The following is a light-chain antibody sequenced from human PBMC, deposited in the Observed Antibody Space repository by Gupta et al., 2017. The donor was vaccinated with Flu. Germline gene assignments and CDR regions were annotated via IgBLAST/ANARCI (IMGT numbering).Light chain of an antibody. Sequence: HSSLAASIGDRVTITCRASQTVSRYLAWYQHKPGKAPMLLIHTASNLHSGVPSRFSGSGSGTNFTLSISNLQPEDFATYYCQQTYSTLITFGHGTRLDIK. CDR2: TAS. V-gene: IGKV1-39*01. CDR1: QTVSRY. CDR3: QQTYSTLIT. J-gene: IGKJ5*01.